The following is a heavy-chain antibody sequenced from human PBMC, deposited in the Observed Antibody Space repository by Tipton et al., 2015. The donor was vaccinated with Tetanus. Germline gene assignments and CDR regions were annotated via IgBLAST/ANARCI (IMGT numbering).Heavy chain of an antibody. J-gene: IGHJ4*02. CDR3: VKTTRQLRCPPGCYFDY. CDR1: GFTFSSYA. D-gene: IGHD5-24*01. Sequence: SLRLSCSASGFTFSSYAMHWVRQAPGKGLEYVSAISSNGGSTYYADSVKGRFTISRDNSKNTLYLQMSSLRAEDTAVYYCVKTTRQLRCPPGCYFDYWGQGTLVTVSS. V-gene: IGHV3-64D*08. CDR2: ISSNGGST.